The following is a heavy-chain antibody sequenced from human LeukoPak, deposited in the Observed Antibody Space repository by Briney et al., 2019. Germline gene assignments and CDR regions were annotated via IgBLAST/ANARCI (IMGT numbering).Heavy chain of an antibody. Sequence: PGGSLRLSCAASGVIFNTYSMNWVRQAPGKGLEWVSSISSSSNYIYYADSVRGRFSISRDNAKHSLYLQMSSLRVEDTAVYFCVTDWYTSSPAASMVGPLWGQGTLVTVSS. CDR2: ISSSSNYI. CDR3: VTDWYTSSPAASMVGPL. CDR1: GVIFNTYS. D-gene: IGHD6-13*01. V-gene: IGHV3-21*01. J-gene: IGHJ4*02.